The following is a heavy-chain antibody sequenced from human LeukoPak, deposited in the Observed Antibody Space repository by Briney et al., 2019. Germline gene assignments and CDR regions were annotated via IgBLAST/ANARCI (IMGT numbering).Heavy chain of an antibody. CDR3: ASDIYGSQPSDY. CDR2: INPNSGGT. CDR1: GYTFTGYY. Sequence: ASVKVSCKASGYTFTGYYMHWVRQAPGQVLEWMGWINPNSGGTNYAQKFQGRVTMTRDTSISTACMELSRLRSEDTAVYYCASDIYGSQPSDYWGQGTLVIVSS. D-gene: IGHD3-10*01. J-gene: IGHJ4*02. V-gene: IGHV1-2*02.